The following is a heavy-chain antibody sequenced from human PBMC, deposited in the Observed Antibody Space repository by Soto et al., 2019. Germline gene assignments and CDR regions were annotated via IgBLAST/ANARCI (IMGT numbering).Heavy chain of an antibody. CDR1: GFSLGTSGMR. J-gene: IGHJ4*02. CDR3: ARLTYPYYFYY. Sequence: SGPTLVNPTQTLTLTCTFSGFSLGTSGMRVSWIRQPPGKALEWLARIDWDDDKFYSTSLKTRLTISKDTSKNQVVLTMTNMDPVDTATYYCARLTYPYYFYYWGQGTLVTVSS. CDR2: IDWDDDK. V-gene: IGHV2-70*04.